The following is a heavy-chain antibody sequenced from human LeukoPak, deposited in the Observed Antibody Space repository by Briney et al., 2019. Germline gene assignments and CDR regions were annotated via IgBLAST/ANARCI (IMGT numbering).Heavy chain of an antibody. CDR3: AGETGYSSSWYPPQYLQH. CDR2: IIPIFGTA. J-gene: IGHJ1*01. Sequence: SVKVSCKASGGTFSSYAISWVRQAPGQGLEWMGGIIPIFGTANYAQKFQGRVTITADESTSTAYMELSSLRSEDTAVHYCAGETGYSSSWYPPQYLQHWGQGTLVTVSS. CDR1: GGTFSSYA. V-gene: IGHV1-69*13. D-gene: IGHD6-13*01.